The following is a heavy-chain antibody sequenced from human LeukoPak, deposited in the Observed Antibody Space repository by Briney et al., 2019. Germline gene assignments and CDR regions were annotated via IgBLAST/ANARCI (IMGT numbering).Heavy chain of an antibody. CDR2: INPNSGGT. CDR3: ARGGHYDSSQQPSDY. V-gene: IGHV1-2*02. CDR1: GYTFTGYY. D-gene: IGHD3-22*01. Sequence: ASVKVSCKASGYTFTGYYMHWVRQAPGQGLEWMGWINPNSGGTNYARKFQGRVTMTRDTSISTAYVELSRLRSDDTAVYYCARGGHYDSSQQPSDYWGQGTLVTVSS. J-gene: IGHJ4*02.